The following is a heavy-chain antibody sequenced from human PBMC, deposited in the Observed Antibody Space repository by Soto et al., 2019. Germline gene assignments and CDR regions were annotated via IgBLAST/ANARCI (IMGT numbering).Heavy chain of an antibody. CDR1: GYSFTSYW. D-gene: IGHD5-12*01. CDR3: ARLKRDGYNYSPLHY. CDR2: IYPGDSDT. J-gene: IGHJ4*02. V-gene: IGHV5-51*01. Sequence: PGESLKISCKGSGYSFTSYWIGWVRQMPGKGLEWMGIIYPGDSDTRYSPSFQGQVTISADKSISTAYLQWSSLKASDTAMYYCARLKRDGYNYSPLHYWGQGTLVTVSS.